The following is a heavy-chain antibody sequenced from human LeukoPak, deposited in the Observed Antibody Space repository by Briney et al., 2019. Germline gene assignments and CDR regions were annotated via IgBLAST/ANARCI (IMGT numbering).Heavy chain of an antibody. Sequence: GASVKVSCKASGGTFSSYAISWVRQAPGQGLEWMGRIIPILGIANYAQKFQGRVTITADKSTSTAYMELSSLRSEDTAVYYCARGARNYDISTGYYYYYYMDVWGKGTTVTVSS. CDR3: ARGARNYDISTGYYYYYYMDV. J-gene: IGHJ6*03. CDR1: GGTFSSYA. V-gene: IGHV1-69*04. D-gene: IGHD3-9*01. CDR2: IIPILGIA.